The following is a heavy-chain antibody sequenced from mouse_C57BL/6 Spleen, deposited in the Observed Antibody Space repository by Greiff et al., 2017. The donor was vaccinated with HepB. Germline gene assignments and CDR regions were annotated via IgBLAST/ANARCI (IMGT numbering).Heavy chain of an antibody. V-gene: IGHV1-50*01. CDR2: IDPSDSYT. CDR3: ARRYYYGSRTRYFDY. J-gene: IGHJ2*01. CDR1: GYTFTSYW. D-gene: IGHD1-1*01. Sequence: QVQLQQPGAELVKPGASVKLSCKASGYTFTSYWMQWVKQRPGQGLEWIGEIDPSDSYTNYNQKFKGKATLTVDTSSSTAYMQLSSLTSEDSAVYYCARRYYYGSRTRYFDYWGQGTTLTVSS.